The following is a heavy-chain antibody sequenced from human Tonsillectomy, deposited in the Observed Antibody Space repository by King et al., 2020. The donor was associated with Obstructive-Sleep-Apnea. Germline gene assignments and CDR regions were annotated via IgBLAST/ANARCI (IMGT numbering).Heavy chain of an antibody. Sequence: VQLVESGGGLVQPGGSLRLSCAASGFTFSSYWMSWVRQAPGKGLERVANIKQDGSEKYYVDSVKGRFTISRDNAKNSLYLQMNSLGAEDTAVYYCAREIYDILTGYSGYFDYWGQGTLVTVSS. J-gene: IGHJ4*02. CDR1: GFTFSSYW. CDR2: IKQDGSEK. V-gene: IGHV3-7*01. D-gene: IGHD3-9*01. CDR3: AREIYDILTGYSGYFDY.